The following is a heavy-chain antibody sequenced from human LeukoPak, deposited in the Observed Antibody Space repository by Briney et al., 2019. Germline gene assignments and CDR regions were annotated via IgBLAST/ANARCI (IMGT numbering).Heavy chain of an antibody. CDR3: AKAISGFDFDY. V-gene: IGHV3-23*01. CDR1: GFTFSSYA. J-gene: IGHJ4*02. Sequence: GSLRLSCAASGFTFSSYAMSWVRQAPGKGLEWVSGISGSGGSTYSADSVKDRFTISRDNSKNTLYLRMNSLRAEDTAVYYCAKAISGFDFDYWGQGTLVTVSS. CDR2: ISGSGGST. D-gene: IGHD3-16*01.